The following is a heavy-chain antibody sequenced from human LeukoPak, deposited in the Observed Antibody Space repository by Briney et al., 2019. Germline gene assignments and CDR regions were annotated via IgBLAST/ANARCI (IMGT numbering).Heavy chain of an antibody. Sequence: SETLSLTCTVSGYSITTAYYWGWIRQPPGKGLQWIGSIFHSGITHYNPSLRSRVTISVDTSKNQFSLKLSSVTAADTAVYYCARDLYYYDSSGPSGLDYWGQGTLVTVSS. CDR1: GYSITTAYY. CDR2: IFHSGIT. CDR3: ARDLYYYDSSGPSGLDY. D-gene: IGHD3-22*01. J-gene: IGHJ4*02. V-gene: IGHV4-38-2*02.